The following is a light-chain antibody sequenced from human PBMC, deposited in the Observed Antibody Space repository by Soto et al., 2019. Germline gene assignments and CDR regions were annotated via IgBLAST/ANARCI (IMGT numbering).Light chain of an antibody. J-gene: IGKJ1*01. CDR1: QAISTW. Sequence: DIQMTQSPSSVSASVGDRFTITCRASQAISTWLAWYQQNPGKAPKLLFFAASILQTGAPSRFIGGGSATDFSLTISSLQPEDFAAYYYQQDNSFPRTFGQGTKVEIK. CDR3: QQDNSFPRT. V-gene: IGKV1D-12*01. CDR2: AAS.